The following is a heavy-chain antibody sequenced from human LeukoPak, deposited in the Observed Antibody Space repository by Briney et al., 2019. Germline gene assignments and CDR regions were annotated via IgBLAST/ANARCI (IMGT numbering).Heavy chain of an antibody. J-gene: IGHJ4*02. CDR2: MSGSSGST. V-gene: IGHV3-23*01. Sequence: PGGSLRLSCAASGFIFSSHAMSWVRQAPGKGLEWVSAMSGSSGSTYYADSVKGRFTISRGNSKNTMYLQMNSLRAEDTAVYYCAKAEGRELPYYFDYWGQGTLVTVSS. CDR1: GFIFSSHA. D-gene: IGHD1-26*01. CDR3: AKAEGRELPYYFDY.